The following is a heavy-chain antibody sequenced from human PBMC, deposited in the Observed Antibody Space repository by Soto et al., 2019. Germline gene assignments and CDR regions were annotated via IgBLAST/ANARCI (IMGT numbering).Heavy chain of an antibody. CDR1: GFTFNNFA. Sequence: PGGSLRLSCAASGFTFNNFALSWVRQAPGKGLEWVSAISGGGDTTYYADSVKGRFTISRDNSKNMLYLQMNSLRAEDTAVYYCARDREAAIAAAVHSAFDRWGQGKMVTVS. CDR2: ISGGGDTT. D-gene: IGHD6-13*01. V-gene: IGHV3-23*01. CDR3: ARDREAAIAAAVHSAFDR. J-gene: IGHJ3*02.